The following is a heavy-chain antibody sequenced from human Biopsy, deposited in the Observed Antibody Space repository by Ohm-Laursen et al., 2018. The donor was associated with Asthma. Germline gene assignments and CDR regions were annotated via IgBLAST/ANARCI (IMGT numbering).Heavy chain of an antibody. CDR3: ERGSSSWHHGPFHYYYGLDV. J-gene: IGHJ6*02. CDR1: SGSGGYMRSGNYY. D-gene: IGHD6-13*01. CDR2: IYYSGTT. V-gene: IGHV4-39*01. Sequence: SDTLSLTCSLSSGSGGYMRSGNYYRGWIRQPPGKGLEWIGSIYYSGTTYYNPSLESRVTVSADTSKNQLPLKLTSVTAADTAVYYCERGSSSWHHGPFHYYYGLDVWGQGTTATVSS.